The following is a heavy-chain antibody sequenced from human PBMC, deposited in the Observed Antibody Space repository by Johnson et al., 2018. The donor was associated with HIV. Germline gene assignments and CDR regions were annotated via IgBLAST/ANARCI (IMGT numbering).Heavy chain of an antibody. D-gene: IGHD4-23*01. V-gene: IGHV3-23*04. J-gene: IGHJ3*02. Sequence: VQLVESGGGLVQPGGSLRLSCAASGFTFSSYAMSWVRQAPGKGLEWVSAISGSGGSTYYADSVKGRFTISRDNSKNTLYLQMNSLRAEDTAVYYCARASLARGGKIRAVDIWGQGTMVTVSS. CDR3: ARASLARGGKIRAVDI. CDR2: ISGSGGST. CDR1: GFTFSSYA.